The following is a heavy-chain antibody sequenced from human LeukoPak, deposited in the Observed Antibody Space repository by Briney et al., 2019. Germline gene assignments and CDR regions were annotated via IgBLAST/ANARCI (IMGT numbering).Heavy chain of an antibody. Sequence: PGGSLRLSCVASGFTFTSFYMSWVRQAPGKGLEWVANINLDGSEQYYVDSVTGRFTISRDNAKNSLYLQMNSLWAEDTAVYYCAREVAVGIGAYNFWGQGTLVTVSS. CDR2: INLDGSEQ. CDR3: AREVAVGIGAYNF. J-gene: IGHJ4*02. CDR1: GFTFTSFY. D-gene: IGHD6-13*01. V-gene: IGHV3-7*01.